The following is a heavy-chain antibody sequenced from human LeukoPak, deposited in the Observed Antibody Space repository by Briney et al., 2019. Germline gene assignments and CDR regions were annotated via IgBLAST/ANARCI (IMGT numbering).Heavy chain of an antibody. CDR1: GGSISSYY. Sequence: SETLSLTCTVSGGSISSYYWSWIRQPAGKGLEWIGRIYTSGSTNYNPSLKSRVTMSVDTSKNQFSLKLSSVTAADTAVYYCARDGSGSYYYYYGMDVWGQGTTATVSS. CDR2: IYTSGST. J-gene: IGHJ6*02. D-gene: IGHD1-26*01. CDR3: ARDGSGSYYYYYGMDV. V-gene: IGHV4-4*07.